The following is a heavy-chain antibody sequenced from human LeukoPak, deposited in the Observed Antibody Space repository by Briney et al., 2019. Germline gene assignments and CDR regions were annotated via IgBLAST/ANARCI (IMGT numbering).Heavy chain of an antibody. Sequence: SETLSLTCTVSGGSISSYYWSWIRQSAGKGLEWIGRIYTSGSTNYNPSLKSRVTMSVDTSKNQFSLKLSSVTAADTAVYYCARDGVYDFWSGYAADNWFDPWGQGTLVTVSS. D-gene: IGHD3-3*01. J-gene: IGHJ5*02. CDR2: IYTSGST. CDR1: GGSISSYY. CDR3: ARDGVYDFWSGYAADNWFDP. V-gene: IGHV4-4*07.